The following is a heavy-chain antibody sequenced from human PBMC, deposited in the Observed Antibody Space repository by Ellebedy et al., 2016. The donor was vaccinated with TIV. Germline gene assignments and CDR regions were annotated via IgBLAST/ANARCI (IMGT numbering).Heavy chain of an antibody. Sequence: AASVKVSCKASGYTFSSYYIHWVRQAPGQGLEWMGIINPSGAYTTYAQQFQGRVTITRDTSTSTVYMDLSSLRSEDMAVYYCARDSGLRGGNWLDPWGQGTLVTVSS. D-gene: IGHD3-10*01. J-gene: IGHJ5*02. CDR1: GYTFSSYY. V-gene: IGHV1-46*01. CDR3: ARDSGLRGGNWLDP. CDR2: INPSGAYT.